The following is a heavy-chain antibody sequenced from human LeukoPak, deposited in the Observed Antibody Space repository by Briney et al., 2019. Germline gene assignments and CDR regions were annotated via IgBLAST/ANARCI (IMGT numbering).Heavy chain of an antibody. J-gene: IGHJ4*02. D-gene: IGHD2-15*01. CDR3: ARGPANLERYCSGGGCYSEDY. V-gene: IGHV1-8*01. CDR1: GYTFTSYD. CDR2: MNPNSGNT. Sequence: VASVKVSCKASGYTFTSYDINWVRQATGQGLEWMGWMNPNSGNTGYAQKFQGRVTMTRNTSISTAYMELSSLRSEDTAVYYCARGPANLERYCSGGGCYSEDYWGQGTLVTVSS.